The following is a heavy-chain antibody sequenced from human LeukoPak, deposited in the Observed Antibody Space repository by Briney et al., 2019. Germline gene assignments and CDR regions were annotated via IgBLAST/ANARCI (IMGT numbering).Heavy chain of an antibody. CDR3: ARETLTPMITFGGAIVASPGGSDY. CDR2: ISAYNGNT. V-gene: IGHV1-18*01. Sequence: ASVKVSCKASGYTFTSYGISWVRQAPGQGLEWMGWISAYNGNTNYAPKLQGRVTMTTDTSMSTAYMELRSLRSDDTAVYYCARETLTPMITFGGAIVASPGGSDYWGQGTLVTVSS. J-gene: IGHJ4*02. D-gene: IGHD3-16*02. CDR1: GYTFTSYG.